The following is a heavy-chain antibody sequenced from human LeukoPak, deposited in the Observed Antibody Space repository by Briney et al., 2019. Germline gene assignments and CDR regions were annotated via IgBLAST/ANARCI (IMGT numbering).Heavy chain of an antibody. J-gene: IGHJ6*03. D-gene: IGHD6-19*01. CDR2: IYPDGNNK. CDR3: ARDHCSGWYHTYYYYYMDV. Sequence: GGSLRLSCGASGFIFRSYGMHWVRQAPGKGLEWVACIYPDGNNKDYADSVKGRFTISRDNAKNSLYLQMNSLRAEDTAVYYCARDHCSGWYHTYYYYYMDVWGKGTTVTVSS. CDR1: GFIFRSYG. V-gene: IGHV3-30*12.